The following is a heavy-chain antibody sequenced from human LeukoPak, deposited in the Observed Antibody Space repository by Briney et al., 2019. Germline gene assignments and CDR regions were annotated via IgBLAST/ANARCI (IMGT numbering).Heavy chain of an antibody. D-gene: IGHD3-10*01. CDR1: GFIFSDYY. CDR3: ARSSITMVRGVIKSTTSWYHYYNMDV. V-gene: IGHV3-11*04. CDR2: ISSGGSIK. Sequence: GGSLRLSCAASGFIFSDYYMSWIRQTPGKGLEWVSYISSGGSIKHYADSVKGRFTISRDNAKNSLYLQMNSLRAEDTAVYYCARSSITMVRGVIKSTTSWYHYYNMDVWGKGTTVTVSS. J-gene: IGHJ6*03.